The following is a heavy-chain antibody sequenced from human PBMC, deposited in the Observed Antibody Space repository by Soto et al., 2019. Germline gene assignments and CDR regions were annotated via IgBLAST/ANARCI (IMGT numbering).Heavy chain of an antibody. J-gene: IGHJ4*02. V-gene: IGHV4-34*01. CDR2: INHSGFT. Sequence: SETLSLTCDVSGGSFTGCYWSWIRQPPGKGLEWIGEINHSGFTNYNPSLTGRVTISLETSKSQFSLKLSSLTAADTGFYCCARGHGRFAHWGQGTLVTVSS. CDR1: GGSFTGCY. CDR3: ARGHGRFAH.